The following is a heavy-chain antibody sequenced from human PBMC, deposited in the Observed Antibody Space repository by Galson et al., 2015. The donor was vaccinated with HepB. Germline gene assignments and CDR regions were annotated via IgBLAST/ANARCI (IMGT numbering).Heavy chain of an antibody. CDR2: IYHSGST. CDR1: GGSVSSGSYY. V-gene: IGHV4-61*01. D-gene: IGHD6-13*01. CDR3: ARVDSSNWYDNRGWLDP. J-gene: IGHJ5*02. Sequence: SETLSLTCTVSGGSVSSGSYYWSWIRQPPGKGLEWIGYIYHSGSTNYNPSLKSRVTLSVDTSENQFSLKLTSVAAADTAVYYCARVDSSNWYDNRGWLDPWGQGILVTVSS.